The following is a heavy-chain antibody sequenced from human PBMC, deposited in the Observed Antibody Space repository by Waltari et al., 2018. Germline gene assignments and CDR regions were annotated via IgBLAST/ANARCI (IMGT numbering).Heavy chain of an antibody. D-gene: IGHD3-3*01. V-gene: IGHV4-59*11. Sequence: VQLQESGPGLVQPSAPLSLTCTVSGGSISSHYWSWIRQPPGKGLEWIGYIYYSGSTNYNPSLKSRVTISVDTSKNQFSLKLSSVTAADTAVYYCARDGSGYYFDYWGQGTLVTVSS. J-gene: IGHJ4*02. CDR1: GGSISSHY. CDR2: IYYSGST. CDR3: ARDGSGYYFDY.